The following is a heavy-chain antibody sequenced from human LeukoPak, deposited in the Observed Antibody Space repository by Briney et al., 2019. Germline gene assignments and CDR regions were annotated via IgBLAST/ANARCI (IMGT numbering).Heavy chain of an antibody. CDR3: AREPSIAASGIEYFDY. Sequence: ASVKVSCKASGYTFTSYGISWVRQAPGQGLEWLGWISAYNGNTNYAQKLQGRVTMTTDTSTSTAYMELRSLRSDDTAVYYCAREPSIAASGIEYFDYWGQGTRVIVSS. CDR1: GYTFTSYG. J-gene: IGHJ4*02. V-gene: IGHV1-18*01. CDR2: ISAYNGNT. D-gene: IGHD6-13*01.